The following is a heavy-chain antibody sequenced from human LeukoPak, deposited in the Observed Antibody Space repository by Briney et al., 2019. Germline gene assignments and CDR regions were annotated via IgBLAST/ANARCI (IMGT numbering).Heavy chain of an antibody. Sequence: GGSLRLSCAASGFTFSSYWMTWVRQAPGKGLEWVANINQDGSEKHYVDSVVGRFTISRDNAKNSLYLQMNSLRAEDSAVYYCGSQYSASSYYSGQGTLVTVSS. CDR3: GSQYSASSYY. D-gene: IGHD6-6*01. CDR2: INQDGSEK. V-gene: IGHV3-7*01. CDR1: GFTFSSYW. J-gene: IGHJ4*02.